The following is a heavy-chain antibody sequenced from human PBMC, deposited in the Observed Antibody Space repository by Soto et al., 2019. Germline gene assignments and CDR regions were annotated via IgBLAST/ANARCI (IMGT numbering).Heavy chain of an antibody. CDR2: IGPIVDTS. CDR1: GGTFSSYA. D-gene: IGHD5-12*01. V-gene: IGHV1-69*12. Sequence: QVQLVQSWAEVGQPASSVKVSCKTSGGTFSSYAISWVRQAPGQGLEWMGGIGPIVDTSTYAQKCHGRVTITADESTSTVYMELRSLRSDDTAVYYCVRVVAITGYPDNWGQGTLVTVSS. J-gene: IGHJ4*02. CDR3: VRVVAITGYPDN.